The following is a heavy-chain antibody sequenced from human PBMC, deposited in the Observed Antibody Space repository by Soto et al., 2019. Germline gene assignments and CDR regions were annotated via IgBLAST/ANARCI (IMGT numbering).Heavy chain of an antibody. CDR1: GFTFSSYG. Sequence: QVQLVESGGGVVQPGRSLRLSCAASGFTFSSYGMHWVRQAPGKGLEWVAVISYDGSNKYYADSVKGRFTISRDNSKNXLXXQMNSLRAEDTDVYYCAKDAIAAAGASVFGWYFDLWGRGTLVTVSS. CDR2: ISYDGSNK. CDR3: AKDAIAAAGASVFGWYFDL. J-gene: IGHJ2*01. V-gene: IGHV3-30*18. D-gene: IGHD6-13*01.